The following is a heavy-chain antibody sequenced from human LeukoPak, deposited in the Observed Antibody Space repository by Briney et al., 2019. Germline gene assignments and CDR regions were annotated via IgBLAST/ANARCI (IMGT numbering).Heavy chain of an antibody. CDR2: ISSSSSYI. CDR1: GFTFSSYS. Sequence: GGSLRLSCAASGFTFSSYSMNWVRQAPGKGLEWVSSISSSSSYIYYADSVKGRFTISRDNAKNSLYLQMNSLGAEDTAVYYCARGGRVTVTPFDYWGQGTLVTVSS. CDR3: ARGGRVTVTPFDY. J-gene: IGHJ4*02. V-gene: IGHV3-21*01. D-gene: IGHD4-17*01.